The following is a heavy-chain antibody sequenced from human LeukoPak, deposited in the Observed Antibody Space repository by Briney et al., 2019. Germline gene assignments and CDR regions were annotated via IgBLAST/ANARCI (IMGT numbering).Heavy chain of an antibody. CDR1: GFPFSSYA. V-gene: IGHV3-23*01. CDR2: LCGSVGST. J-gene: IGHJ4*02. CDR3: ATTLVGQGLAETPPI. D-gene: IGHD6-19*01. Sequence: GGSVRLSCAASGFPFSSYAMSGVRQATGKGLECVSVLCGSVGSTYYADSVKGRFTISRDNSKNTLYLQMNSLRAEDTAVYYCATTLVGQGLAETPPIWGQGTLITVSS.